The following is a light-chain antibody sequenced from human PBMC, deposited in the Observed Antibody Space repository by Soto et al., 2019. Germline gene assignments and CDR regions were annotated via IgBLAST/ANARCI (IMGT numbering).Light chain of an antibody. Sequence: QSVLTQPASVSGSPGQSITISCTGTSSDVGGYNYVSWYQQHPGKAPQLIIYEVSNRPSGVSYRFSGSKSGNTASLTISGLQAEDEADYYCSSYTNYNTLDVFGTGTKVTAL. CDR3: SSYTNYNTLDV. CDR2: EVS. V-gene: IGLV2-14*01. J-gene: IGLJ1*01. CDR1: SSDVGGYNY.